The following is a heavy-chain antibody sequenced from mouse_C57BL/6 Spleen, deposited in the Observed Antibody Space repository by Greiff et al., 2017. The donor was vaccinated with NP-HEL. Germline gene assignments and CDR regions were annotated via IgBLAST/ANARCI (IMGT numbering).Heavy chain of an antibody. Sequence: VQLQQSGPELVKPGASVKISCKASGYAFSSSWMNWVKQRPGKGLEWIGRIYPGDGDTNYNGKFKGKATLTADKSSSTAYMQLSSLTSEDSAVYFCARGRGLRLSFDYWGQGTTLTVSS. D-gene: IGHD2-2*01. J-gene: IGHJ2*01. V-gene: IGHV1-82*01. CDR3: ARGRGLRLSFDY. CDR2: IYPGDGDT. CDR1: GYAFSSSW.